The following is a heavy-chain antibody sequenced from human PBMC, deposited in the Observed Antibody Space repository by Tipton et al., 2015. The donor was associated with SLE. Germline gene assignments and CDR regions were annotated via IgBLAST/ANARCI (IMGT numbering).Heavy chain of an antibody. CDR3: ARAKRSSTTWGYWFDP. CDR1: GASISSHY. D-gene: IGHD2-2*01. J-gene: IGHJ5*02. Sequence: GASISSHYWNWIRQPPGKGLEWIGNVYNNGNTNYNPSPKSRVTISVDTSRNQFFLKLSSVTAADTALYYCARAKRSSTTWGYWFDPWGQGTLATVSS. V-gene: IGHV4-59*11. CDR2: VYNNGNT.